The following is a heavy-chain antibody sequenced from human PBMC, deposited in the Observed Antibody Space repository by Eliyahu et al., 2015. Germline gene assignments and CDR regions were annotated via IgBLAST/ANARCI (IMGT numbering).Heavy chain of an antibody. V-gene: IGHV3-23*01. CDR2: XSPSAEDT. J-gene: IGHJ6*03. D-gene: IGHD6-13*01. CDR1: GFTXRSYG. Sequence: EVQLLESGGGLVQPGGSLXLSCXXSGFTXRSYGXTXVRQPPGKGLECVSVXSPSAEDTYYVDSVRGRLTISRDNSKNTLFLQMNSLRVEDTAIYYCARGSGYSNSRGFYYYMDVWGKGTTVTVSS. CDR3: ARGSGYSNSRGFYYYMDV.